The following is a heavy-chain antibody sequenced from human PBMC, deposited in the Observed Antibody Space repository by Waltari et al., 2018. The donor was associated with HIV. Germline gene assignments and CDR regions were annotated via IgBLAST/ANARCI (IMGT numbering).Heavy chain of an antibody. CDR3: ARQGVRDPFDY. J-gene: IGHJ4*02. CDR2: IYYSGST. D-gene: IGHD3-10*01. Sequence: QLQLQESGPGLVKPSETLSLTCTVSGASISSSSYSWGWIRQPPGKGLEWIGTIYYSGSTYYNPSLKSRVTISVDTSKNQFSLKLSSVTAADTAVYYCARQGVRDPFDYWGQGTLVTVSS. CDR1: GASISSSSYS. V-gene: IGHV4-39*01.